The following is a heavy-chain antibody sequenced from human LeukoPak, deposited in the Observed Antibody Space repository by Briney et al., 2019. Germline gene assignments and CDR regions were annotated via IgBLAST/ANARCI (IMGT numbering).Heavy chain of an antibody. D-gene: IGHD3/OR15-3a*01. CDR1: GGSFSGYY. J-gene: IGHJ4*02. CDR3: ARRVELRTGYTGFDY. Sequence: SETLSLTCAVYGGSFSGYYWSWIRQPPGKGLEWIGEINHSGSTNYNPSLKSRVTISVDTSKNQFSLKLSSVTAADTAVYYCARRVELRTGYTGFDYWGQGTLVTVSS. V-gene: IGHV4-34*01. CDR2: INHSGST.